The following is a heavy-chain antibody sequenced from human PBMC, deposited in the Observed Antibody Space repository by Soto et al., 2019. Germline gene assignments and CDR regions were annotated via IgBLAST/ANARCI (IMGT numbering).Heavy chain of an antibody. Sequence: SETLSLTCTVSGGSISSYYWSWIRQPPGKGLEWIGYIYYSGSTNYNPSLKSRVTISVDTSKNQFSLKLSSVTAADTAVYYCARHVHGDYGNYYYYYGMDVWGQGTTVTVSS. CDR1: GGSISSYY. J-gene: IGHJ6*02. D-gene: IGHD4-17*01. CDR2: IYYSGST. V-gene: IGHV4-59*08. CDR3: ARHVHGDYGNYYYYYGMDV.